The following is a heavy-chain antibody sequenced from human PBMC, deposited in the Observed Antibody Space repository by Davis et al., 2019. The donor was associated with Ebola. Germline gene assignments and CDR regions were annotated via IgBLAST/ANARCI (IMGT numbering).Heavy chain of an antibody. CDR2: INHSGST. D-gene: IGHD3-3*01. CDR3: ARGRYYDFWSSAFDI. CDR1: GGSFSGYY. V-gene: IGHV4-34*01. Sequence: MPSETLSLTCAVYGGSFSGYYWSWIRQPPGKGLEWIGEINHSGSTNYNPSLKSRVTISVDTSKNQFSLKLSSLTAADTAVYYCARGRYYDFWSSAFDIWGQGTMVTVSS. J-gene: IGHJ3*02.